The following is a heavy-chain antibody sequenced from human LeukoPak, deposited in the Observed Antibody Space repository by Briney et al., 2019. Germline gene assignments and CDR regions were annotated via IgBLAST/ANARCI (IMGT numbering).Heavy chain of an antibody. V-gene: IGHV3-48*01. Sequence: GGSLRLSCAASGFTFSSYSMNWVRQAPGKGLEWVSYISSSSSTIYYADSVKGRFTTSRDNAKNSLYLQMNSLRAEDTAVYYCARDAPPYYYDSSGYPDAFDIWGQGTMVTVSS. D-gene: IGHD3-22*01. J-gene: IGHJ3*02. CDR2: ISSSSSTI. CDR3: ARDAPPYYYDSSGYPDAFDI. CDR1: GFTFSSYS.